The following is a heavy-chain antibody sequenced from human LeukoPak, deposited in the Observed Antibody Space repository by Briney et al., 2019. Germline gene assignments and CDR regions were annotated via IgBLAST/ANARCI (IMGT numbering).Heavy chain of an antibody. J-gene: IGHJ4*02. Sequence: PGGSLRLSCAVSGFTFSSHWMHWVRQAPGKGLVWVSRINHDGSDTIYADSVKGRFTISRDNAKNTLYLQMNSLRAEDTAVYYCIRSNGWPDYWAQGTLGTVSS. V-gene: IGHV3-74*01. CDR2: INHDGSDT. CDR3: IRSNGWPDY. CDR1: GFTFSSHW. D-gene: IGHD6-19*01.